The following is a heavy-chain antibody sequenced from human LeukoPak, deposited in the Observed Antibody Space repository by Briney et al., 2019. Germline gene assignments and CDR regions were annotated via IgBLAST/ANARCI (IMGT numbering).Heavy chain of an antibody. CDR1: GFTFSSYN. D-gene: IGHD6-19*01. CDR3: AKEMYSSGWYGY. J-gene: IGHJ4*02. V-gene: IGHV3-21*01. CDR2: ISSSSSYI. Sequence: GESLRLSCAPSGFTFSSYNMNWVRQAPGKGLEWVSSISSSSSYIYYADSVRGRFTISRDNSKNTLFLQMNSLRGDDTAVYYCAKEMYSSGWYGYWGQGTLVTVSS.